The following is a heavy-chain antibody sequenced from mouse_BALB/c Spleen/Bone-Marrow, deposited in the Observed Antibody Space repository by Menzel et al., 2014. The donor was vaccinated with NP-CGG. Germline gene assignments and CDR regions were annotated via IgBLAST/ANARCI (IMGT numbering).Heavy chain of an antibody. Sequence: QVQLQQPGAELVRPGTSVKVSCKASGYAFTNYLIEWVKQRPGQGLEWIGVINPGSGGTNYNEKFKGKATLTADKPSSNSFLPVSSLDSDDSAVLFCTKGDGGGVFDYWGQGTTLTVSS. CDR2: INPGSGGT. CDR3: TKGDGGGVFDY. V-gene: IGHV1-54*01. CDR1: GYAFTNYL. D-gene: IGHD2-3*01. J-gene: IGHJ2*01.